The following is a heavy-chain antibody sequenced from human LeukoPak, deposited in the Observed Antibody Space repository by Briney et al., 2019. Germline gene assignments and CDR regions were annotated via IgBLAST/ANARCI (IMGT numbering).Heavy chain of an antibody. Sequence: GGSLRLSFAASGLIFSGSAVHWVRQASGKGLEWVGRVITTANSYATAYAASVKGRSTISRDDSKNTAYLQMNSLKTEDTAVYYCTRSSDGYNSDYWGQGTLVTVSS. CDR3: TRSSDGYNSDY. CDR2: VITTANSYAT. D-gene: IGHD5-24*01. V-gene: IGHV3-73*01. CDR1: GLIFSGSA. J-gene: IGHJ4*02.